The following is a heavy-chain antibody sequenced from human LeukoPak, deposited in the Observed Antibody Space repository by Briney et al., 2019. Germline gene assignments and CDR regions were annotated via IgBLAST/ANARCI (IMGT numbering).Heavy chain of an antibody. V-gene: IGHV1-3*01. J-gene: IGHJ4*02. CDR2: INAGNGNT. Sequence: ASVKVSCKASGYTFTTYAMHWVRQAPGQRLEWMGWINAGNGNTKYSQKFQGRVTIIRDTSASTAYMELSGLRSEDTAVYYCARGSIAARGYFDYWGQGTLVTVSS. CDR3: ARGSIAARGYFDY. CDR1: GYTFTTYA. D-gene: IGHD6-6*01.